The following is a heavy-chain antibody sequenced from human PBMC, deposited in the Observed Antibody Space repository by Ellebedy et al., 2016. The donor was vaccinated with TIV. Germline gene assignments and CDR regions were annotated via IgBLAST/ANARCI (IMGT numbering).Heavy chain of an antibody. D-gene: IGHD1-26*01. CDR2: ISGSGGST. CDR1: GFTFSSYA. CDR3: ASWELLRGFNY. J-gene: IGHJ4*02. Sequence: GGSLRLXCAASGFTFSSYAMSWVRQAPGKGLEWVSAISGSGGSTYYADSVKGRFTISRDNAKNSLYLQMNSLRAEDTAVYYCASWELLRGFNYWGQGTLVTVSS. V-gene: IGHV3-23*01.